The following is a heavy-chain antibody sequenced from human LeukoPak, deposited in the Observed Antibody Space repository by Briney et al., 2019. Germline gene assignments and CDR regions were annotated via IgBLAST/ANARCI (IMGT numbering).Heavy chain of an antibody. CDR3: ARGDYFGSGLGD. CDR2: IYYTGST. CDR1: GGSISSYY. D-gene: IGHD3-10*01. J-gene: IGHJ4*02. V-gene: IGHV4-59*01. Sequence: SETLSLTCSVSGGSISSYYWGWIRQPPGKGLEWIGYIYYTGSTNCNPSLRSRVTISVDSSKNQFSLKVNSVTAADTAVYYCARGDYFGSGLGDWGQGTLVTVSS.